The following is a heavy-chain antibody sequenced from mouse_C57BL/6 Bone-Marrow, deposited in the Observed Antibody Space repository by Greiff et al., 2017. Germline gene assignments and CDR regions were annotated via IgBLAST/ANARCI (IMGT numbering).Heavy chain of an antibody. V-gene: IGHV5-4*03. Sequence: EVKLVESGGGLVKPGGSLKLSCAASGFTFSSYAMSWVRQTPEKRLEWVATISDGGSYTYYPDNVKGRFTISRDNAKNNLYLQMSHLKSEDTAMYYCARVSLDVDVWGTGTTVTVSS. CDR2: ISDGGSYT. CDR1: GFTFSSYA. CDR3: ARVSLDVDV. J-gene: IGHJ1*03.